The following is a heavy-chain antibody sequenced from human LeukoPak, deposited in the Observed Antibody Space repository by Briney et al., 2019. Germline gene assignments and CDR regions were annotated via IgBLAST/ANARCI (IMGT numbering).Heavy chain of an antibody. CDR1: GGSISSYY. D-gene: IGHD3-22*01. Sequence: SETLSLTCTVSGGSISSYYWSWIRQPPGKGLEWIGYIYYSGSTNYNPSLKSRVTISVDTSKNQFSLKLSSVTAADTAVYYCARARYYDSSGYYYWGQGTLVTVSS. CDR3: ARARYYDSSGYYY. J-gene: IGHJ4*02. V-gene: IGHV4-59*01. CDR2: IYYSGST.